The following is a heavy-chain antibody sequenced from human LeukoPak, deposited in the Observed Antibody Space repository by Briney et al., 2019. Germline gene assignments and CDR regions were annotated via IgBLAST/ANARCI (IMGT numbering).Heavy chain of an antibody. CDR1: GFTFSNAR. D-gene: IGHD1-26*01. J-gene: IGHJ4*02. V-gene: IGHV3-15*01. Sequence: GGSLRLSCVASGFTFSNARMNWVRQAPGKGLEWVSRIKTKTDDGATDYSAPVKARFTISRDDSKTTLYLQMNGLKTEDTAIYYCTTYVGATAYWGQGTLVTVSS. CDR2: IKTKTDDGAT. CDR3: TTYVGATAY.